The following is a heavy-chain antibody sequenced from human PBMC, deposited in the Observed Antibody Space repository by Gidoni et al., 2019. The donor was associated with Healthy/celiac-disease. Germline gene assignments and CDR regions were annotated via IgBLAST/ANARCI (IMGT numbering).Heavy chain of an antibody. CDR2: IYWNDDK. D-gene: IGHD3-3*01. V-gene: IGHV2-5*01. Sequence: QITLKESGPTLVKPTQTLTLTCTFSGFSLSTSGVGVGWIRRPPGKALEWLALIYWNDDKRYSPSLKSRLTITKDTSKNQVVLTMTNMDPVDTATYYCARSGITIFGVVSPEFDPWGQGTLVTVSS. J-gene: IGHJ5*02. CDR1: GFSLSTSGVG. CDR3: ARSGITIFGVVSPEFDP.